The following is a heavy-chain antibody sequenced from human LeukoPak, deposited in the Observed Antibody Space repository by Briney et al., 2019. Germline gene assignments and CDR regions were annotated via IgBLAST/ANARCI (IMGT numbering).Heavy chain of an antibody. CDR3: AKSFEVSHQYYYGMDV. J-gene: IGHJ6*02. CDR1: GFTFSSYG. CDR2: ISYDGSNK. D-gene: IGHD3-9*01. Sequence: GGSLRLSCAASGFTFSSYGMHWVRQAPGKGLEWVAVISYDGSNKYYADSVKGGFTISRDNSKNTLYLQMNSLRAEDTAVYYCAKSFEVSHQYYYGMDVWGQGTTVTVSS. V-gene: IGHV3-30*18.